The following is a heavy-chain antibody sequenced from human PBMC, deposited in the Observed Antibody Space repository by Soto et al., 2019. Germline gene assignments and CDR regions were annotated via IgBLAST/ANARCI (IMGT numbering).Heavy chain of an antibody. Sequence: SQTLSLTCAISGDSVSSNSATWNWIRQSPSRGLEWLGRTYYRSRWYSDYAISVKGRITINPDTSKNQFSLQLNSVTPEDTAVYYCGRAHLGTDRYTLEPFAPWGQGTLVTVPS. CDR3: GRAHLGTDRYTLEPFAP. CDR1: GDSVSSNSAT. D-gene: IGHD3-16*02. J-gene: IGHJ5*02. V-gene: IGHV6-1*01. CDR2: TYYRSRWYS.